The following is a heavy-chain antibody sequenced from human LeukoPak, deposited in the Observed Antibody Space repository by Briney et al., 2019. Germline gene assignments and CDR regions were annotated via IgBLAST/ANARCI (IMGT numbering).Heavy chain of an antibody. Sequence: SETLSLTCTVSGGSISSSSYYWAWIRQPPGKGLEWIGSIYYSGSTYYNPSLKSRVTISVDTSKNQFSLKLSSVTAADTAVYYCARQMAVAGLRCFDYWGQGTLVTVSS. CDR2: IYYSGST. CDR3: ARQMAVAGLRCFDY. J-gene: IGHJ4*02. V-gene: IGHV4-39*01. CDR1: GGSISSSSYY. D-gene: IGHD6-19*01.